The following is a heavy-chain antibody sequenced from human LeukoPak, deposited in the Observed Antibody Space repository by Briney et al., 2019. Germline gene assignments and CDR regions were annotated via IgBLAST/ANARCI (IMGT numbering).Heavy chain of an antibody. CDR2: INSDGSST. CDR1: GFTFSSYW. J-gene: IGHJ4*02. CDR3: ARDETNAMIGQYYFDY. Sequence: GGSLRLACAASGFTFSSYWMHWVRQAPGKGLVWVSRINSDGSSTSYADSVKGRFTISRDNAKNTLYLQMNSLRAEDTAVYYCARDETNAMIGQYYFDYWGQGTLVTVSS. D-gene: IGHD3-16*01. V-gene: IGHV3-74*01.